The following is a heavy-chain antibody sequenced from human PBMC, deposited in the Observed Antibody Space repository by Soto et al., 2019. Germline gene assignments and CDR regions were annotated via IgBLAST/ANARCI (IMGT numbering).Heavy chain of an antibody. Sequence: EVQLVESGGGLVQPGGSLRLSCAASGFTFNNYWMHWVRQAPGKGLVWVSRINSDGSSTTYADSVKGRFTISRDNAKKTLYLQMNSLRAEDTAVYYCARAYYGSDDYWGQGTLVTVSS. D-gene: IGHD3-10*01. CDR2: INSDGSST. CDR3: ARAYYGSDDY. CDR1: GFTFNNYW. J-gene: IGHJ4*02. V-gene: IGHV3-74*01.